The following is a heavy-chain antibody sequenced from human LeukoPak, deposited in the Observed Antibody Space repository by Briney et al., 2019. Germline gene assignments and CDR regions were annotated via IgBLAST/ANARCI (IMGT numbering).Heavy chain of an antibody. CDR1: GFTFSSYT. CDR3: AKGFSGPFDI. Sequence: GGSLRLSCAASGFTFSSYTMNWVRQPPGKGLGWVSNIGTSSTTIYYADSVKGRFTISRDNSKNTLYLQMNSLRAEDTAVYYCAKGFSGPFDIWGQGTMVTVSS. CDR2: IGTSSTTI. D-gene: IGHD5-12*01. J-gene: IGHJ3*02. V-gene: IGHV3-48*01.